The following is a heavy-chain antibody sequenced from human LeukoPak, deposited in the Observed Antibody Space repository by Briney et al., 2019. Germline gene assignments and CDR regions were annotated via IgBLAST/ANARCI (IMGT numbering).Heavy chain of an antibody. J-gene: IGHJ3*02. CDR3: ARGGLGRWLQYLGAFDI. CDR2: INWNGGST. V-gene: IGHV3-20*04. D-gene: IGHD5-24*01. CDR1: GFTFDDYG. Sequence: GGSLRLSCAASGFTFDDYGMSWVRQAPGKGLEWVSVINWNGGSTGYADSVKGRFTISRDNAKNSLYLQMNSLRAEDTALYYCARGGLGRWLQYLGAFDIWGQGTMVTVSS.